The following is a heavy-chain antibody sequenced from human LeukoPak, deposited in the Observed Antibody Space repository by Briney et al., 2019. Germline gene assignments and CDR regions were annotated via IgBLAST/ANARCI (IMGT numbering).Heavy chain of an antibody. Sequence: ASVKVSCKASGYTFTSYDINWVRQATGQGLEWMGWMNPNSGNTGYAQKFQGRVTMTRNTSISTAYMELSSLRSEDTAVYYCATELVVVITGEKGFDYWGQGTLVTVSS. D-gene: IGHD3-22*01. J-gene: IGHJ4*02. V-gene: IGHV1-8*01. CDR3: ATELVVVITGEKGFDY. CDR1: GYTFTSYD. CDR2: MNPNSGNT.